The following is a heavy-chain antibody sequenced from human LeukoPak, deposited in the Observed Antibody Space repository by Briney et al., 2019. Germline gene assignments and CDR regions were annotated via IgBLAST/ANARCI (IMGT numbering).Heavy chain of an antibody. J-gene: IGHJ4*02. CDR2: IYYSGST. CDR1: GGYISGYY. D-gene: IGHD2-15*01. Sequence: PSETLSLTCTVSGGYISGYYWSWIRQPPGKGLEWIGYIYYSGSTNYNPSLKSRVTISVDTSKNQFSLKLSSVTAADTAVYYCARDLEYCSGGSCSRVFDYWGQGTLVTVSS. V-gene: IGHV4-59*12. CDR3: ARDLEYCSGGSCSRVFDY.